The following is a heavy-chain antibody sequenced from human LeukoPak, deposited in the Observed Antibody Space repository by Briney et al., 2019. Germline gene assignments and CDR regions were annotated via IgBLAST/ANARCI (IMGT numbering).Heavy chain of an antibody. CDR2: IYHSGST. D-gene: IGHD5-24*01. J-gene: IGHJ4*02. CDR3: ARDRWGDGYNLGFDY. Sequence: SETLSLTCAVSGGSISIGGYSWSWIRQPPGKGLEWIGYIYHSGSTYYNPSFKSRVTISVDRSKNQFSLKLSSVTAADTAVYYCARDRWGDGYNLGFDYWGQGTLVTVSS. V-gene: IGHV4-30-2*01. CDR1: GGSISIGGYS.